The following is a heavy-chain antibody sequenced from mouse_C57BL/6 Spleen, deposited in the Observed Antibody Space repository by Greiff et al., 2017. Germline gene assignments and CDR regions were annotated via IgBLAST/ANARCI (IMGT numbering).Heavy chain of an antibody. CDR3: FYYGYAYAMDY. CDR2: INPNNGGT. J-gene: IGHJ4*01. Sequence: EVQLQQSGPELVKPGASVKISCKASGYTFTDYYMNWVKQSHGKSLEWIGDINPNNGGTSYNQKFKGKATLTVDKSSSTAYMELRSLTSEDSAVYYCFYYGYAYAMDYWGQGTSVTVSS. D-gene: IGHD2-2*01. CDR1: GYTFTDYY. V-gene: IGHV1-26*01.